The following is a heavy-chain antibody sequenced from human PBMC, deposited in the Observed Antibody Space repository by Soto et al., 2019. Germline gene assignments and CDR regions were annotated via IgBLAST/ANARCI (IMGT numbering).Heavy chain of an antibody. D-gene: IGHD3-10*01. V-gene: IGHV1-69*08. Sequence: QVQLVQSGAEVKKPGSSVKVSCKASGGTFSSYTISWVRQAPGQGLEWMGRIIPILGIANYAQKFQGRVTITADKSTSXAXMXLSSLRSEDTAVYYCARDRYYYGSGSSVQDSYGMDVWGQGTTVTVSS. CDR1: GGTFSSYT. CDR2: IIPILGIA. J-gene: IGHJ6*02. CDR3: ARDRYYYGSGSSVQDSYGMDV.